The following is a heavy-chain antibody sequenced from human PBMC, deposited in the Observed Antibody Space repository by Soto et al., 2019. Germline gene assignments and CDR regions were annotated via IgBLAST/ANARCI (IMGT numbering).Heavy chain of an antibody. V-gene: IGHV3-30*18. CDR3: AKYVYDTGCNLSFDS. CDR1: GFSFSTYG. J-gene: IGHJ5*01. Sequence: QVQLAESGGGVVQPGRSLTLSCAGSGFSFSTYGMHWVRQAPDKGQEWVAVISNDGSEGYYADSGGGRFTMSRNNSKNLLSLHMSSLRAEDTAVYYCAKYVYDTGCNLSFDSWGQGTLVTVSS. D-gene: IGHD3-22*01. CDR2: ISNDGSEG.